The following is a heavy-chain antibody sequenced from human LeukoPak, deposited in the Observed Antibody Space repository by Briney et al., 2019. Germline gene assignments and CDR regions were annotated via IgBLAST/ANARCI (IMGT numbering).Heavy chain of an antibody. CDR2: IIPIFGTA. D-gene: IGHD2-15*01. V-gene: IGHV1-69*13. J-gene: IGHJ5*02. CDR3: ARGAGAATQMNWFDP. CDR1: GGTFSSYA. Sequence: SVKVSCKASGGTFSSYAISWVRQAPGQGLEWMGGIIPIFGTANYAQKFRGRVTITADESTSTAYMELSSLRSEDTAVYYCARGAGAATQMNWFDPWGQGTLVTVSS.